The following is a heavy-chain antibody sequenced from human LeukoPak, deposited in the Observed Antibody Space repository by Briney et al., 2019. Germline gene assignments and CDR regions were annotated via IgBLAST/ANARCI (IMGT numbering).Heavy chain of an antibody. CDR3: ARRGGSSGWYDGIDY. J-gene: IGHJ4*02. V-gene: IGHV4-59*08. D-gene: IGHD6-13*01. CDR2: IYYSGST. Sequence: PSETLSLTCTVSGGSISSYYWSWIRQPPGKGLEWIGYIYYSGSTNYNPSLKSRVTISVDTPKNQFSLKLSSVTASDTAVYYCARRGGSSGWYDGIDYWGQGTLVTVSS. CDR1: GGSISSYY.